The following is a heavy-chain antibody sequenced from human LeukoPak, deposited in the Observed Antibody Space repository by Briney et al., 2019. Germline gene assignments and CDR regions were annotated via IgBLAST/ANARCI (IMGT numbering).Heavy chain of an antibody. V-gene: IGHV3-21*01. D-gene: IGHD3-10*01. CDR2: ISSSSSYI. CDR3: ARQHYYGSEALYYYGMDV. Sequence: GGSLRLSCAASGFTFSSYSMNRVRQAPGKGLEWVSSISSSSSYIYYADSVKGRFTISRDNAKNSLYLQMNSLRAEDTAVYYCARQHYYGSEALYYYGMDVWGQGTTVTVSS. CDR1: GFTFSSYS. J-gene: IGHJ6*02.